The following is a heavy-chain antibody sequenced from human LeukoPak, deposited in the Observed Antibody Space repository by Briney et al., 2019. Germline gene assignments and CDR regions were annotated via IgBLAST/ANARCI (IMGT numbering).Heavy chain of an antibody. J-gene: IGHJ6*03. CDR2: IYYSGST. CDR1: GGSISSYY. V-gene: IGHV4-59*01. Sequence: PSETLSLTCTVSGGSISSYYWSWIRQPPGKGLEWIGYIYYSGSTNYNPSLKSRVTISVDTSKNQFSLKLSSVTAADTAVYYCASANYYYYYYMDVWGKGTTVTVSS. CDR3: ASANYYYYYYMDV.